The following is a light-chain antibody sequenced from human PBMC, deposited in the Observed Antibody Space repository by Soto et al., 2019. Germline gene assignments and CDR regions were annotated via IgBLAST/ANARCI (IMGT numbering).Light chain of an antibody. CDR1: QSIDTY. CDR2: AAS. J-gene: IGKJ1*01. CDR3: EQYCSYSQT. Sequence: DIQLTQSPSSLSASVGDRVTITCRARQSIDTYIHWYQEKPGKVPKLLIYAASSLASGVPSRFSGSGSGAEFTVGNSCLQSEDFATYFREQYCSYSQTFGSGTKVDIK. V-gene: IGKV1-39*01.